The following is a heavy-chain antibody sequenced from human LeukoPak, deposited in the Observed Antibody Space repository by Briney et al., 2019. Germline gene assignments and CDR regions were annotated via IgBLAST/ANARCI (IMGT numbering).Heavy chain of an antibody. J-gene: IGHJ4*02. D-gene: IGHD1-7*01. V-gene: IGHV4-34*01. CDR2: ISYSGNT. CDR1: GGSFSTYY. CDR3: AGHKLTGNYPDYFDY. Sequence: PSETLSLTCAVYGGSFSTYYWTWICQPPGKGLEWIAEISYSGNTNYNPSLKSRVTIGTSKNQFSLKLSSMTAADTAVYYCAGHKLTGNYPDYFDYWGQGTLVTVSS.